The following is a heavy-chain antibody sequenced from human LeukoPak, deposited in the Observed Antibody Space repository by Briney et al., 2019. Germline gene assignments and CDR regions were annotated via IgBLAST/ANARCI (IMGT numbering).Heavy chain of an antibody. CDR3: SXXXXXXGEAVAGSLDY. CDR1: GYTFTTLY. J-gene: IGHJ4*02. D-gene: IGHD6-19*01. Sequence: ASVKVSCKASGYTFTTLYMNWVRQAPGQGLEWVGLINPSIGSTRYAQQFQGRVTMTRDTSTSTVYMELSSLSSEDTAVYYCSXXXXXXGEAVAGSLDYWGQGTLVTVSS. V-gene: IGHV1-46*01. CDR2: INPSIGST.